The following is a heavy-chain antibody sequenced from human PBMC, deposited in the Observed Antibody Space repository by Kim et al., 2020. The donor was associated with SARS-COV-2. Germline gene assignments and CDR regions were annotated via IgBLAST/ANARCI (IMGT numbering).Heavy chain of an antibody. Sequence: ASVKVSCKASGYTFTSYGISWVRQAPGQGLEWMGWISAYNGNTNYAQKLQGRVTMTTDTSTSTAYMELRSLRSDDTAVYYCARLNSDYYDSSGYPVTRAYFDYWGQGTLVTVSS. J-gene: IGHJ4*02. V-gene: IGHV1-18*01. CDR3: ARLNSDYYDSSGYPVTRAYFDY. D-gene: IGHD3-22*01. CDR1: GYTFTSYG. CDR2: ISAYNGNT.